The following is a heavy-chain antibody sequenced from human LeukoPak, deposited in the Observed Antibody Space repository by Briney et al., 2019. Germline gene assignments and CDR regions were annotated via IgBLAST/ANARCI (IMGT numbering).Heavy chain of an antibody. CDR2: IYYSGST. J-gene: IGHJ4*02. CDR1: GDSISSYY. D-gene: IGHD3-10*01. CDR3: AREVPIVRGLRWDY. Sequence: TSETLSLTCTVSGDSISSYYWNWVRQPPGKGLEWIGYIYYSGSTNCNPSLKSRVTISIDTSKNQFSLKLRSVTAADTAVYYCAREVPIVRGLRWDYWGQGTLVTVSS. V-gene: IGHV4-59*01.